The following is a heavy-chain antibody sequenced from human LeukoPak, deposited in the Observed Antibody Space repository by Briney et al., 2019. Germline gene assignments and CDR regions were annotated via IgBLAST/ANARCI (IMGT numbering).Heavy chain of an antibody. D-gene: IGHD6-19*01. CDR2: IIPIFGTA. J-gene: IGHJ4*02. V-gene: IGHV1-69*06. CDR3: ARWYSSGPGAFDY. CDR1: GGTFSSYA. Sequence: GASVKVSCKASGGTFSSYAISWVRQAPGQGLEWMGGIIPIFGTANYAQKFQGRVTITADKSTSTAYMELSSLRSEDTAVYYCARWYSSGPGAFDYWGQGTLVTVSS.